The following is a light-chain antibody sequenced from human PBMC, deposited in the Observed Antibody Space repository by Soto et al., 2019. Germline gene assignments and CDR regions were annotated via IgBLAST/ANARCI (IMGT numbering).Light chain of an antibody. CDR2: GAS. CDR3: QQYGSSRAFT. Sequence: EIVLTQSPGTLSLSPGERATLSCRASQSVSSSYLAWYQQKPGQAPRLLIYGASSRATGIPDRFSGSGSGTDFTLTISRLEHEDVAVYYCQQYGSSRAFTFGPGTKVEIK. V-gene: IGKV3-20*01. CDR1: QSVSSSY. J-gene: IGKJ3*01.